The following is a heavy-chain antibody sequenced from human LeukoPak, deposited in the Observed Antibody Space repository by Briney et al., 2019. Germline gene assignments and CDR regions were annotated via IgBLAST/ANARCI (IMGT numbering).Heavy chain of an antibody. J-gene: IGHJ4*02. D-gene: IGHD4-23*01. CDR1: GFAFSTYA. CDR2: ISGSGGST. Sequence: PGGSLRLSCAASGFAFSTYATSWVRQAPGKGLEWVSVISGSGGSTYYADSVKGRFTISRDNSKNTLYLQMNSLRAEDTAVYYCAKGTTTLVVTKIDYWGQGTLVTVSS. CDR3: AKGTTTLVVTKIDY. V-gene: IGHV3-23*01.